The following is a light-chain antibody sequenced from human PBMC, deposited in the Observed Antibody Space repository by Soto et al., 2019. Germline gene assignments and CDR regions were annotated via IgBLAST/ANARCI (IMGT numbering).Light chain of an antibody. J-gene: IGKJ1*01. V-gene: IGKV3D-15*01. Sequence: MTKSPATLSVSLGERVALSCGASQSVRRNLDWYQKKHGKAPRPPIYLASNRAAGVPARFSGSGYGTDLTITISDVENEDFEVYYCHQRQSWTRTFGQGAKVDIK. CDR3: HQRQSWTRT. CDR2: LAS. CDR1: QSVRRN.